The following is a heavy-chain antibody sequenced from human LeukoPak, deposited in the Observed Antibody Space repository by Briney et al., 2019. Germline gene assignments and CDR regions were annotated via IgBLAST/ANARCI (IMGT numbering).Heavy chain of an antibody. V-gene: IGHV1-2*02. CDR3: ARGPHWDPHFGY. CDR1: GFTFTAYH. D-gene: IGHD7-27*01. CDR2: INPNSGGT. Sequence: ASVKVSSKASGFTFTAYHMHWVRRAPGQGLEWMGWINPNSGGTNYAQKFQGRVTMTRDTSTSTAYMELSGLRSDDTAVYYCARGPHWDPHFGYWGQGTLVTVSS. J-gene: IGHJ4*02.